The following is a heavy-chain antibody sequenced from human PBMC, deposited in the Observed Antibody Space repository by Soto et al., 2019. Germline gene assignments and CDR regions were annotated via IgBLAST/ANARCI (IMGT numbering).Heavy chain of an antibody. CDR3: ARGYCSSTSCLRGSNWFDP. J-gene: IGHJ5*02. CDR2: INSDGSST. CDR1: GFTFSSYW. D-gene: IGHD2-2*01. Sequence: PGGSLRLSXAASGFTFSSYWMHWVRQALGKELVWVSRINSDGSSTSYADSVKGRFTISRDNAKNTLYLQMNSLRAEDTAVYYRARGYCSSTSCLRGSNWFDPWGQGTLVTVSS. V-gene: IGHV3-74*01.